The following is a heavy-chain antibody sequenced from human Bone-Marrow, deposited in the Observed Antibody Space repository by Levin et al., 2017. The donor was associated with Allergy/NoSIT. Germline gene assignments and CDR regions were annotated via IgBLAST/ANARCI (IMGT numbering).Heavy chain of an antibody. D-gene: IGHD3-10*01. J-gene: IGHJ4*02. V-gene: IGHV3-23*01. CDR3: AKDGDFYGSGSLGN. CDR1: GFTFSNYA. Sequence: GGSLRLSCAASGFTFSNYAMSWVRQAPGKGLEWVSGISGSGDSTYDGDSVKGRFTISRDNSKNTLYLQMNSLRAEDTAVYYCAKDGDFYGSGSLGNWGQGTLVTVSS. CDR2: ISGSGDST.